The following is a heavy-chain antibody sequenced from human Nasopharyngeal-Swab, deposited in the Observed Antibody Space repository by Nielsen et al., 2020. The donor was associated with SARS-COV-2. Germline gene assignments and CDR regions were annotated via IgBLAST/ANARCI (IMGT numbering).Heavy chain of an antibody. D-gene: IGHD3-3*01. CDR1: GGSISSYY. CDR2: IYTSGST. J-gene: IGHJ5*02. CDR3: ARDSDYYDFWSGYPYNWFDP. V-gene: IGHV4-4*07. Sequence: SETLSLTCTVSGGSISSYYGSWIRQPAGKGLEWIGRIYTSGSTNYNPSLKSRVTMSVDTSKNQFSLKLSSVTAADTAVYYCARDSDYYDFWSGYPYNWFDPWGQGTLVTVSS.